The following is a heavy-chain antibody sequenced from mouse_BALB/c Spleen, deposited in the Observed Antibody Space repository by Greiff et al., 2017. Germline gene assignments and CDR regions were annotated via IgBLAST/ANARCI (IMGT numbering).Heavy chain of an antibody. CDR3: ARNWELYYFDY. Sequence: EVQLQESGPGLVKPSQSLSLTCTVTGYSITSDYAWNWIRQFPGNKLEWMGYISYSGSTSYNPSLKSRISITRDTSKNQFFLQLNSVTTEDTATYYCARNWELYYFDYWGQGTTLTVSS. V-gene: IGHV3-2*02. J-gene: IGHJ2*01. CDR2: ISYSGST. CDR1: GYSITSDYA. D-gene: IGHD4-1*01.